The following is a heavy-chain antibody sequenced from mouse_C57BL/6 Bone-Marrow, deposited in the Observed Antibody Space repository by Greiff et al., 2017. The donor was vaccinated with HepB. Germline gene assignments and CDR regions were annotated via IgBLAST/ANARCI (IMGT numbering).Heavy chain of an antibody. CDR1: GYTFTSYW. V-gene: IGHV1-59*01. D-gene: IGHD2-10*02. CDR3: ARSGSIFAY. J-gene: IGHJ3*01. CDR2: IDPSDSYT. Sequence: QVQLQQPGAELVRPGTSVKLSCKASGYTFTSYWMHWVKQRPGQGPEWIGVIDPSDSYTNYNQKFKGKATLTVDTSSSTAYMQLSSLTSEDSAVYYCARSGSIFAYWGQGTLVTVSA.